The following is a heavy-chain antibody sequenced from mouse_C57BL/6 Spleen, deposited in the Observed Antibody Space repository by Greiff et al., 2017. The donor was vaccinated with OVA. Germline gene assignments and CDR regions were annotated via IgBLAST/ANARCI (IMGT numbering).Heavy chain of an antibody. CDR1: GYTFTDYY. CDR3: ARHPITTVVATGYFDV. CDR2: INPYNGGT. V-gene: IGHV1-19*01. J-gene: IGHJ1*03. Sequence: VHVKQSGPVLVKPGASVKMSCKASGYTFTDYYMNWVKQSHGKSLEWIGVINPYNGGTSYNQKFKGKATLTVDKSSSTAYMELNSLTSEDSAVYYCARHPITTVVATGYFDVWGTGTTVTVSS. D-gene: IGHD1-1*01.